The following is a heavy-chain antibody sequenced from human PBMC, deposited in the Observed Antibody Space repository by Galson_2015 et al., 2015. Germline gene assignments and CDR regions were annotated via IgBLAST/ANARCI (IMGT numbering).Heavy chain of an antibody. CDR2: ISYDGSNK. J-gene: IGHJ1*01. D-gene: IGHD3-22*01. CDR1: GFTFSSYA. CDR3: ASPGGYYYFPREPTTLIQH. V-gene: IGHV3-30-3*01. Sequence: SLRLSCAASGFTFSSYAKHWVRQAPGKGLEWVAVISYDGSNKYYADSVKGRFTISRDNSKNTLYLQMNSLRAEDTAVYYCASPGGYYYFPREPTTLIQHWGQGTLVTVSS.